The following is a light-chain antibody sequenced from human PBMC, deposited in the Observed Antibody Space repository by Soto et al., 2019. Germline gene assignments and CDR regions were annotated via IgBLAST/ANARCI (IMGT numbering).Light chain of an antibody. CDR3: AAWDDSLNGYYV. V-gene: IGLV1-44*01. Sequence: QSVLTQPPSASGTPGQRVSISCSGSSSNIGGNTVNWYQQLPGTAPKLVIYSNNQRPSGVPDRFSGSKSGTSASLAISGLQSEDEADYYCAAWDDSLNGYYVFGTGTKVTVL. J-gene: IGLJ1*01. CDR2: SNN. CDR1: SSNIGGNT.